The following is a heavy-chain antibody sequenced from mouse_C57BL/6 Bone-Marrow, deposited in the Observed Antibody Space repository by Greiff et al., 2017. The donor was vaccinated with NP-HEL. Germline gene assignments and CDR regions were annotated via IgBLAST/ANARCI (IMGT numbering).Heavy chain of an antibody. J-gene: IGHJ4*01. V-gene: IGHV5-12*01. CDR2: ISNGGGST. Sequence: DVKLVESGGGLVQPGGSLKLSCAASGFTFSDYYMYWVRQTPEKRLEWVAYISNGGGSTYYPDTVKGRFTISRDNAKNTLYLQMSRLKSEDTAMYYCARLDAMDCWGQGTSVTVSS. CDR1: GFTFSDYY. CDR3: ARLDAMDC.